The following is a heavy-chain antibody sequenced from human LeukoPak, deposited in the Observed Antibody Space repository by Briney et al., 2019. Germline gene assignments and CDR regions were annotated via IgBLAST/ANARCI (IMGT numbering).Heavy chain of an antibody. CDR1: GFTFSAYW. J-gene: IGHJ5*02. CDR2: INSDGTRT. V-gene: IGHV3-74*01. Sequence: GGSLSLSCTVSGFTFSAYWMSWVRQAPGKGLVWVSRINSDGTRTTYADSVKGRFTISRDNAKNTVYLQMNSLTAEDTAVYYCATVATGSWGWIDPWGQGTLVTVSS. CDR3: ATVATGSWGWIDP. D-gene: IGHD1-26*01.